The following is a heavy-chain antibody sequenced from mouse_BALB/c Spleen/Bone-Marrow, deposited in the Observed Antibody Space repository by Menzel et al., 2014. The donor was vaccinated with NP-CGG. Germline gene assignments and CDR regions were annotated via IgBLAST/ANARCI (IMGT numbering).Heavy chain of an antibody. D-gene: IGHD2-4*01. CDR3: ARRDYDVGSYAMDY. J-gene: IGHJ4*01. CDR1: GFTFSSYG. V-gene: IGHV5-6*01. CDR2: ISSGGSYT. Sequence: EVQVVESGGDLVKPGGSLKLSCAASGFTFSSYGMSWVRQTPDKRLEWVATISSGGSYTYYPDSVKGRFTISRDNAKNTLYLQMSSLKSEDTAMYYCARRDYDVGSYAMDYRGQGTSVTVSS.